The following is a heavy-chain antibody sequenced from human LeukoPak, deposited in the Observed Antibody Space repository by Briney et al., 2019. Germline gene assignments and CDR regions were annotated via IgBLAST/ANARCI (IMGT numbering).Heavy chain of an antibody. D-gene: IGHD6-13*01. CDR2: ISAYNGNT. J-gene: IGHJ5*02. Sequence: ASVKVSCKASGYTFTSYDISWVRQAPGQGLEWMGWISAYNGNTNYAQKLQGRVTMTTDTSTSTAYMELRSLRSDDTAVYYCARVLAAAGTGFWFDPWGQGTLVTVSS. CDR1: GYTFTSYD. V-gene: IGHV1-18*01. CDR3: ARVLAAAGTGFWFDP.